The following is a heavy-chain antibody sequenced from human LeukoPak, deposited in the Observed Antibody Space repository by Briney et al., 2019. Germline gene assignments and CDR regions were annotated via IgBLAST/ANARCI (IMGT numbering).Heavy chain of an antibody. Sequence: GGSLRLSCAASGFTFSSYAMSWVSQDPGKGPEWDSAISGSGGSTYYADSVKGRFTISRDNSKNTLYLQMNSLRAEDTAVYYCAIDILTGTPGDWFDPWGQGTLVTVSS. CDR3: AIDILTGTPGDWFDP. D-gene: IGHD3-9*01. J-gene: IGHJ5*02. CDR2: ISGSGGST. CDR1: GFTFSSYA. V-gene: IGHV3-23*01.